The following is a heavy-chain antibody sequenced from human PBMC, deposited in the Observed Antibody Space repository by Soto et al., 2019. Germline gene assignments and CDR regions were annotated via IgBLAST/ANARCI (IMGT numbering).Heavy chain of an antibody. D-gene: IGHD5-18*01. J-gene: IGHJ4*02. CDR3: ARGIQLWYYYFDY. V-gene: IGHV4-59*01. CDR2: IYYSGST. Sequence: SETLSLTCTVSGGSISSYYWSWIRQPPGKGLEWIGYIYYSGSTNYNPSLKSRVTISVDTSKNQFSLKLSSVTAADTAVYYCARGIQLWYYYFDYWGQGTLVTVSS. CDR1: GGSISSYY.